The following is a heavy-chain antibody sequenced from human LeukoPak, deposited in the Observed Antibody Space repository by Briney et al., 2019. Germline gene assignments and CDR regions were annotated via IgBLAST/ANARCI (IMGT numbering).Heavy chain of an antibody. CDR1: GFTFSSYW. CDR2: IKQDGSEK. CDR3: VRGEPSIAVAAVDY. Sequence: PGGSLRLSCAASGFTFSSYWMSWVRQAPGKGLEWVANIKQDGSEKYYVDSVKGRLTISRDNAKNSLYLQMNSLRAEDTAMYYCVRGEPSIAVAAVDYWGQGTLVTVSS. V-gene: IGHV3-7*04. D-gene: IGHD6-19*01. J-gene: IGHJ4*02.